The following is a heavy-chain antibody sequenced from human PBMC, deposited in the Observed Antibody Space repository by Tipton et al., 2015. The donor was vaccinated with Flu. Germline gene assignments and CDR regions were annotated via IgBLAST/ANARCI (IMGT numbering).Heavy chain of an antibody. CDR3: TRKEYDILSGYYNGVDY. J-gene: IGHJ4*02. D-gene: IGHD3-9*01. CDR2: INHSGST. CDR1: GGSFSGYY. Sequence: LRLSCAVYGGSFSGYYWSWIRQPPGKGLVWIGEINHSGSTNYNPSLKSRVTISVDTSKNQFSLKLSSVTAADTAVYYCTRKEYDILSGYYNGVDYWGQGTLVTVSS. V-gene: IGHV4-34*01.